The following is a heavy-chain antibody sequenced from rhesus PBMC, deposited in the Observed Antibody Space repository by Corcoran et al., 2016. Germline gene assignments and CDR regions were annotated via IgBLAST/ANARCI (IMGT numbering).Heavy chain of an antibody. J-gene: IGHJ5-1*01. CDR3: ARDRSSSSLVGTVETYTRFDV. Sequence: QVQLQESGPGLVKPSETLSLTCAVSGGSISGGYYWGWIRQHPGKALEWIGNIVGKIARTDEHPSLKSRVHISKDTSKNQFPLRLSSVPAADTAVYYCARDRSSSSLVGTVETYTRFDVWGPGVLVTVSS. D-gene: IGHD5-24*01. V-gene: IGHV4S7*01. CDR1: GGSISGGYY. CDR2: IVGKIART.